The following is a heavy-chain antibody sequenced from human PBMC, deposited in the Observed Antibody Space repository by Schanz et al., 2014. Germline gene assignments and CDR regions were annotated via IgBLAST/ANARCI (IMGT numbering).Heavy chain of an antibody. V-gene: IGHV3-23*04. CDR1: GFTFSSYA. J-gene: IGHJ3*02. Sequence: EVQLVESGGGLVQPGGSLRLSCAASGFTFSSYAMSWVRQAPGKGPEWVSYIRSSSTPIYYADSVKGRFTISRDNSKNTLYLQMNSLRAEDTAVYYCAKGRFGELSAFDIWGQGTMXTVSS. CDR2: IRSSSTPI. D-gene: IGHD3-10*01. CDR3: AKGRFGELSAFDI.